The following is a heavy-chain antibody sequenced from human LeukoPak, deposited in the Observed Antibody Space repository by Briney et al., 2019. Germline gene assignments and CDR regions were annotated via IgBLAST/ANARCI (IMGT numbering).Heavy chain of an antibody. Sequence: GGSLRLSCAASGFTFSSYSMNWVRQAPGKGLEWVSSISSSSSYIYYADSVKGRFTISRDNAKNSLYLQMNSLRAEDTAVYYCAKNTAMVASNFDYWGQGTLVTVSS. CDR2: ISSSSSYI. D-gene: IGHD5-18*01. CDR1: GFTFSSYS. CDR3: AKNTAMVASNFDY. J-gene: IGHJ4*02. V-gene: IGHV3-21*04.